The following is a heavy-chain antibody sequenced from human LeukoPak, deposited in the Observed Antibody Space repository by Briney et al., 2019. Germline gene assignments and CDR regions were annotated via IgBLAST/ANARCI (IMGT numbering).Heavy chain of an antibody. CDR3: TRHAPDYDILSGYHD. Sequence: PGGSLRLSCAASGFTFSGSAVHWVRQASGKGLEWVGRIRSKANSYATAYAASVKGGFTISRDDSKNMAYLQMNSLKTEDTAVYYCTRHAPDYDILSGYHDWGQGTLVTVSS. CDR2: IRSKANSYAT. D-gene: IGHD3-9*01. V-gene: IGHV3-73*01. J-gene: IGHJ4*02. CDR1: GFTFSGSA.